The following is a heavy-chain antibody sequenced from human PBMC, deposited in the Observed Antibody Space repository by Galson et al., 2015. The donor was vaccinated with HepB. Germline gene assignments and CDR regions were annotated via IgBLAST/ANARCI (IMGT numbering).Heavy chain of an antibody. D-gene: IGHD3-9*01. J-gene: IGHJ6*02. CDR1: GYSFAGYW. CDR2: INPGDSDT. Sequence: QSGAEVKKPGESLKMSCKGSGYSFAGYWIGWVRQMPGKGLDWMGVINPGDSDTKYSPSFKGQVTISADKSISTAYLQWSSLKASDTAMYYCARLPAAGPTKFSGGYYYYYGMDVWGQGTAVTVSS. V-gene: IGHV5-51*01. CDR3: ARLPAAGPTKFSGGYYYYYGMDV.